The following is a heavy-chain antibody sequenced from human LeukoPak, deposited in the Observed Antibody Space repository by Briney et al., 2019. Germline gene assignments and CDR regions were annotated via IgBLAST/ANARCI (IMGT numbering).Heavy chain of an antibody. J-gene: IGHJ4*02. V-gene: IGHV3-23*01. D-gene: IGHD2-15*01. CDR2: ISGSGGST. CDR1: GFTFSSYA. Sequence: PSGGSLRLSCAASGFTFSSYAMSWVRQAPGKGLEWVSAISGSGGSTYYADSVKGRFTISRDNSKNTLYLQMNSLRAEDTAVYYCAKVGHCRGGSCYSYYFDYWGQGTLVTVSS. CDR3: AKVGHCRGGSCYSYYFDY.